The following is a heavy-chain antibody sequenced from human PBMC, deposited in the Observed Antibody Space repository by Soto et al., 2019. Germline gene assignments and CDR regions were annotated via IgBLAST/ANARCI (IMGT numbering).Heavy chain of an antibody. D-gene: IGHD3-16*01. V-gene: IGHV3-74*03. Sequence: GGSLGLSCPACRFSLSAYSMPWVRQVPGRGLEWVARLSSDGFGAAYADSVKGRFFISRDIARNTLSLQRKSLRADDTDVYYCARDLGGPDYWGRGTSVTVSS. CDR1: RFSLSAYS. CDR2: LSSDGFGA. J-gene: IGHJ4*02. CDR3: ARDLGGPDY.